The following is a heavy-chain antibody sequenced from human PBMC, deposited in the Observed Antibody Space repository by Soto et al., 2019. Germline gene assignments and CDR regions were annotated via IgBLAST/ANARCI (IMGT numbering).Heavy chain of an antibody. V-gene: IGHV1-3*01. Sequence: GASVKVSCKASGYTFTSYAMHWVRQAPGQRLEWMGWINAGNGNTKYSQKFQGRVTITRDTSASTAYMELSSLRSEDTAVYYCARERSVLRYFDWLLYDYWGQGTLVTVSS. CDR1: GYTFTSYA. CDR2: INAGNGNT. CDR3: ARERSVLRYFDWLLYDY. J-gene: IGHJ4*02. D-gene: IGHD3-9*01.